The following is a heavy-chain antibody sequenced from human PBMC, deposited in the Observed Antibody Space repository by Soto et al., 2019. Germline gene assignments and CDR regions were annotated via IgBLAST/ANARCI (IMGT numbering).Heavy chain of an antibody. V-gene: IGHV3-15*07. D-gene: IGHD3-22*01. CDR3: TTDWDYYDSSGYYYPPSYYYYGMDV. J-gene: IGHJ6*02. CDR2: IKSKTDGGTT. Sequence: GGSLRLSCAASGFTFSNAWLNWVRQAPGKGLEWVGRIKSKTDGGTTDYAAPVKGRLTISRDDSKNILYLQMNGLKTEGTAADYCTTDWDYYDSSGYYYPPSYYYYGMDVWGQGTTVTVSS. CDR1: GFTFSNAW.